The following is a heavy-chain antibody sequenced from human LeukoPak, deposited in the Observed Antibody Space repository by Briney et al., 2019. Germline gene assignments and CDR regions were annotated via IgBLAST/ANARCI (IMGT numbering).Heavy chain of an antibody. J-gene: IGHJ4*02. CDR2: IYYSGST. Sequence: SQTLSLTCTVSGGSISSGDYYWSWIRQPPGKGLEWIGHIYYSGSTYYNPSLKSRVTISVDTSKNQFSLKLSSVTAADTAVYYCARSFDNDSSVDYWGQGTLVTVSS. D-gene: IGHD3-22*01. V-gene: IGHV4-30-4*01. CDR1: GGSISSGDYY. CDR3: ARSFDNDSSVDY.